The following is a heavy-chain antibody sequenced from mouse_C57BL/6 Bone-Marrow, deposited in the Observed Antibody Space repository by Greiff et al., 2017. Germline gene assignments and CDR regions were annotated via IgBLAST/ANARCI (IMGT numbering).Heavy chain of an antibody. D-gene: IGHD1-1*01. CDR3: ALITTVVAKDYAMDY. CDR1: GYTFTSYW. CDR2: IYPSDSET. V-gene: IGHV1-61*01. J-gene: IGHJ4*01. Sequence: QVQLQQPGAELVRPGSSVKLSCKASGYTFTSYWMDWVKQRPGQGLEWIGNIYPSDSETHYNQKFKDKATLTVDKSSSTAYMQLSSLTCEDSAVYYCALITTVVAKDYAMDYWGQGTSVTVSS.